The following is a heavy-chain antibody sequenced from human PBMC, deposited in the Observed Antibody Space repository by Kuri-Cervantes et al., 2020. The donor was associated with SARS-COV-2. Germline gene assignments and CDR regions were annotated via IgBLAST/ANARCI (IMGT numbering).Heavy chain of an antibody. Sequence: ASVKVSCKASGYTFTGYYMHWVRQALGQGLEWMGWINPNSGGTNYAQKFQGRVTMTRDTSISTAYMELSRLRSDDTAVYYCARVRITIFGVVTPNYWYFDLWGRGTLVTVSS. D-gene: IGHD3-3*01. CDR2: INPNSGGT. J-gene: IGHJ2*01. CDR3: ARVRITIFGVVTPNYWYFDL. V-gene: IGHV1-2*02. CDR1: GYTFTGYY.